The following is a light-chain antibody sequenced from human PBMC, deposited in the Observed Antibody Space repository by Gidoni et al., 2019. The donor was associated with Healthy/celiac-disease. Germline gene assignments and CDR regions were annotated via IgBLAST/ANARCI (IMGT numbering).Light chain of an antibody. CDR3: QTWGTGFWV. J-gene: IGLJ3*02. Sequence: QLVLTPSPSASASRGVSVKLTCPLSSGHSSYAIAWHQQQPEKGPRYLMKLNSDGSHTKGDGIPDRFSGSTSGAERYLTISSLQSEEEADYYCQTWGTGFWVFGGGTKLTVL. V-gene: IGLV4-69*01. CDR2: LNSDGSH. CDR1: SGHSSYA.